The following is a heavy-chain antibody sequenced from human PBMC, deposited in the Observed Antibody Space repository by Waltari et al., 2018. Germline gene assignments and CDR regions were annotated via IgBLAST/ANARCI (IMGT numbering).Heavy chain of an antibody. J-gene: IGHJ4*02. CDR1: GFTFSNAW. CDR3: ATLFGDFWSGYFFDY. Sequence: EVQLVESGGGLVKPGGSLRLSCAASGFTFSNAWMSWVRQAPGKVREWVGRIKSKTDGWTTDYAAPVKGRFTISRDDSENTLYLQMNSLKTEDTAVYYCATLFGDFWSGYFFDYWGQGTLVTVSS. CDR2: IKSKTDGWTT. D-gene: IGHD3-3*01. V-gene: IGHV3-15*01.